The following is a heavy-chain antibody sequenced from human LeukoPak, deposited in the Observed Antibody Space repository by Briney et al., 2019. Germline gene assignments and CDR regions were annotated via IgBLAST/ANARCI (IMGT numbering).Heavy chain of an antibody. Sequence: GGSLRLSCAASGFTFSSYAMSWVRQAPGKGLEWVSAISGSGGSTYYADSVKGRFTISRDNSKNTLYLQMNSLRAEDTAVYYCALRYCSSTSCYSSFGYYMDVWGKGTTVTVSS. CDR2: ISGSGGST. V-gene: IGHV3-23*01. CDR1: GFTFSSYA. J-gene: IGHJ6*03. CDR3: ALRYCSSTSCYSSFGYYMDV. D-gene: IGHD2-2*01.